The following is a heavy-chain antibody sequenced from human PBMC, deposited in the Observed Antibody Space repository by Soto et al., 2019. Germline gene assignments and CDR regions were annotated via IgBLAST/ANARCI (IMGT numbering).Heavy chain of an antibody. CDR2: IYWDDDK. J-gene: IGHJ3*02. CDR3: ARHIPSGYNDAFDI. Sequence: QITLKESGPTLVNPTQTLTLTCTFSGFSLSTSGVGVGWIRQPPGKALEWVTLIYWDDDKRYSPSLKSRITITKDTSKSQVVLTMSNMYPVDTGTYYCARHIPSGYNDAFDIWGQGTMVTVSS. V-gene: IGHV2-5*02. D-gene: IGHD3-9*01. CDR1: GFSLSTSGVG.